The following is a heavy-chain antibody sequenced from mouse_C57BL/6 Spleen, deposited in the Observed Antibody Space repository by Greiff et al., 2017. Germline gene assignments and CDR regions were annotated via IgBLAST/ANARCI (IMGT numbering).Heavy chain of an antibody. CDR2: IDPETGGT. CDR1: GYTFTDYE. Sequence: SGAELVRPGASVTLSCKASGYTFTDYEMHWVKQTPVHGLEWIGAIDPETGGTAYNQKFKGKAILTADKSSSTAYMELRSLTSEDSAVYYCTRIKSRGFSIYYAMDYWGQGTSVTVSS. D-gene: IGHD2-3*01. CDR3: TRIKSRGFSIYYAMDY. V-gene: IGHV1-15*01. J-gene: IGHJ4*01.